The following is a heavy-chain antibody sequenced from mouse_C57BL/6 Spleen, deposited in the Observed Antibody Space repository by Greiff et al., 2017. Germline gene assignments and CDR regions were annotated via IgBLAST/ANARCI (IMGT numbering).Heavy chain of an antibody. Sequence: EVQRVESGGGLVKPGGSLKLSCAASGFTFSDYGMHWVRQAPETGLEWVAYISSGSSTIYYADTVKGRFTISRDNAKNTLFLQMTSLRSEDTAMYYCASNWDGYFDVWGTGTTVTVSS. V-gene: IGHV5-17*01. CDR2: ISSGSSTI. CDR3: ASNWDGYFDV. D-gene: IGHD4-1*01. CDR1: GFTFSDYG. J-gene: IGHJ1*03.